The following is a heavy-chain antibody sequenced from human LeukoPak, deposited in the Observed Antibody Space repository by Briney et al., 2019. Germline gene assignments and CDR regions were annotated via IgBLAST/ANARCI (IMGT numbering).Heavy chain of an antibody. J-gene: IGHJ6*02. CDR1: GFTFSSYG. CDR3: AKGAPPGDYYYGMDV. CDR2: ISYDGSNK. Sequence: GGSLRLSCAASGFTFSSYGMHWVRQAPGKGLEWVAVISYDGSNKYYADSVKGRFTISRDNSKNTLYLQMNSLRAEDTAVYYCAKGAPPGDYYYGMDVWGQGTTVTVSS. D-gene: IGHD7-27*01. V-gene: IGHV3-30*18.